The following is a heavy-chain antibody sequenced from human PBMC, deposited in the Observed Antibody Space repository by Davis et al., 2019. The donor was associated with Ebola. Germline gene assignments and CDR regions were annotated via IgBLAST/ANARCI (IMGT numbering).Heavy chain of an antibody. CDR1: GYTFTGYW. D-gene: IGHD1-26*01. J-gene: IGHJ6*03. V-gene: IGHV5-51*01. CDR3: ARRGWDLRYYYYMDV. Sequence: GESLKIPCQASGYTFTGYWIGRVRQMPGKGLEWMGIIHPGHLDTRYSPSFQGQVTISVDKSTNTAFLHWSSLEDSDTAIYSCARRGWDLRYYYYMDVWGEGTTVTVS. CDR2: IHPGHLDT.